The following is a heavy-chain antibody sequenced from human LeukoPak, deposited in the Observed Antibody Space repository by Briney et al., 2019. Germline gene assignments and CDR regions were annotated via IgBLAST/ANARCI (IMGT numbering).Heavy chain of an antibody. Sequence: PGGSLRLSCAASGFTFTSYAMTWVRQAPGKGVEWVSAISGSGGSTYYADSVEGRFTISRDNSKNTLYLKMNSLSAEDMAVYYCAKDRNYGPYYFDYWGQGTLVTVSS. CDR2: ISGSGGST. CDR3: AKDRNYGPYYFDY. V-gene: IGHV3-23*01. J-gene: IGHJ4*02. D-gene: IGHD3-10*01. CDR1: GFTFTSYA.